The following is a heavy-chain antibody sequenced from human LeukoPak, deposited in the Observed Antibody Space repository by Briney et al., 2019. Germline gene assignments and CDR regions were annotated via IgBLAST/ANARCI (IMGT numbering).Heavy chain of an antibody. D-gene: IGHD3-10*01. Sequence: PSETLSLTCTVSGGSISTFHWSWIRQPPGRGLEWIGFNHNTGSTNYNPSLNSRVTISVDTSKNQFFLKLSSVTAADTAVYYCARHSNYASGSTAKGLFDYWGQGTLVSVSS. J-gene: IGHJ4*02. CDR3: ARHSNYASGSTAKGLFDY. CDR2: NHNTGST. V-gene: IGHV4-59*08. CDR1: GGSISTFH.